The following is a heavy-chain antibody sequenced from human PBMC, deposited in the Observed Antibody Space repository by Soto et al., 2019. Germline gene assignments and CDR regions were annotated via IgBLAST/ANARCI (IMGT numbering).Heavy chain of an antibody. D-gene: IGHD6-13*01. Sequence: QVQLVQSGAEVQKPGSSVKVSCKASGGTFSSYTISWVRQAPGQGLEWMGRIIPILGIANYAQKFQGRLTITADKSTSTAYMELSSLRSDDTAVYYCATGGVHYSSSWNHFDYWGQGTLVTVSS. CDR2: IIPILGIA. J-gene: IGHJ4*02. CDR3: ATGGVHYSSSWNHFDY. CDR1: GGTFSSYT. V-gene: IGHV1-69*02.